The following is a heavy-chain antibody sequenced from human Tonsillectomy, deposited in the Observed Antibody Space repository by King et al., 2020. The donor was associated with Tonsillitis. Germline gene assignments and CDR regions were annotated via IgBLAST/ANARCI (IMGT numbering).Heavy chain of an antibody. Sequence: VQLVESVGGSVQPGGSLRLSCAASGFTFSSYEMNWVRQAPGKGLEWVSYISSSVSTIYFADSVKGRFIIARDNAKNSLYLQMNSLSAEDTAVYYCARQRIVTYWGQGTLVTVSS. CDR3: ARQRIVTY. CDR2: ISSSVSTI. V-gene: IGHV3-48*03. D-gene: IGHD3-22*01. J-gene: IGHJ4*02. CDR1: GFTFSSYE.